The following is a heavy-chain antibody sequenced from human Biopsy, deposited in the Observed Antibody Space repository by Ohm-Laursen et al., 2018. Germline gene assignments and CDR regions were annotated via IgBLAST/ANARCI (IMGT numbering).Heavy chain of an antibody. CDR1: GGSLSSYS. CDR3: ARDRDRRGWFDP. D-gene: IGHD1-14*01. Sequence: PSDTLSLTCTVSGGSLSSYSWSWIRQPAGKGLEWIGQIYISGITNYNPSLKSRVTMSVDTSKNKFSLRVSSVTAADTAVYYCARDRDRRGWFDPWGQGTLVTVSS. V-gene: IGHV4-4*07. J-gene: IGHJ5*02. CDR2: IYISGIT.